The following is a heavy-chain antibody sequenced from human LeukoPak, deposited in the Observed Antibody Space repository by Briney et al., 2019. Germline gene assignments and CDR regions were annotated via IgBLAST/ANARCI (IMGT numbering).Heavy chain of an antibody. Sequence: GGSLRLSCAASGFTFSSYSMNWVRQAPGKGLEWVSSISSSSSYIYYADSAKGRFTISRDNAKNSLYLQMNSLRAEDTAVYYCARDPPLAAADPPFQHWGQGTLVTVSS. V-gene: IGHV3-21*01. CDR3: ARDPPLAAADPPFQH. J-gene: IGHJ1*01. D-gene: IGHD6-13*01. CDR1: GFTFSSYS. CDR2: ISSSSSYI.